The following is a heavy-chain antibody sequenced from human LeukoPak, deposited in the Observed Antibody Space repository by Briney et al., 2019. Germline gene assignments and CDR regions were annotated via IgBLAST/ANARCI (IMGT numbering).Heavy chain of an antibody. J-gene: IGHJ3*02. CDR3: ARHGSTAEAFDI. Sequence: SETLSLTCTVSGGSISSYYWSWIRQPPGKGPEWIGYIYYSGSTNYNPSLKSRVTISVDTSKNQFSLKLSSVTAADTAVYYCARHGSTAEAFDIWGQGTMVTVSS. V-gene: IGHV4-59*08. D-gene: IGHD1-7*01. CDR2: IYYSGST. CDR1: GGSISSYY.